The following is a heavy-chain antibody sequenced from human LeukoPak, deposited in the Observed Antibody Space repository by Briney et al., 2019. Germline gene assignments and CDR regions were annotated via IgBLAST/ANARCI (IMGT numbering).Heavy chain of an antibody. CDR2: IWYDGSNK. Sequence: GGSLRLSCAASGFTFSSYGMHWVRQAPGKGLEWVAVIWYDGSNKYYAGSVKGRFTISRDNSKNTLYLQMNSLRAEDTAVYYCARGYCSSTSCYGEYYYYGMDVWGQGTTVTVSS. CDR1: GFTFSSYG. V-gene: IGHV3-33*01. CDR3: ARGYCSSTSCYGEYYYYGMDV. D-gene: IGHD2-2*01. J-gene: IGHJ6*02.